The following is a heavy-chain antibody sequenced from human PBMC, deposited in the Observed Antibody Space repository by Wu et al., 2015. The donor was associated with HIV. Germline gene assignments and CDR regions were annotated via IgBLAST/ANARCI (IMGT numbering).Heavy chain of an antibody. CDR1: DSLTGGDYY. CDR2: IFSNGNT. Sequence: QVQLQESGPGLVKPSQILSLTCSLSDSLTGGDYYWTWIRQSPGKGLEWIGYIFSNGNTKYSPSLQSRVTISLDTSNNRFSLKLTSVTAADTGIYYCAGEAWSSLGWFGFDIWGQGTMVTVSS. J-gene: IGHJ3*02. V-gene: IGHV4-30-4*08. CDR3: AGEAWSSLGWFGFDI. D-gene: IGHD1-26*01.